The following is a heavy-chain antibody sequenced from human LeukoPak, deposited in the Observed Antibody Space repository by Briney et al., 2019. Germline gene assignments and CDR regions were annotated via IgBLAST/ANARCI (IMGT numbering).Heavy chain of an antibody. V-gene: IGHV1-8*01. CDR3: AKREEARYDFWSGYYRYDAFDI. CDR2: MNPNSGNT. Sequence: ASVKVSCKASGYTFTSYDINWVRQATGQGLEWMGWMNPNSGNTGYAQKFQGRVTMTRNTSISTAYMELSSLRSEDTAVYYCAKREEARYDFWSGYYRYDAFDIWGQGTMVTVSS. CDR1: GYTFTSYD. J-gene: IGHJ3*02. D-gene: IGHD3-3*01.